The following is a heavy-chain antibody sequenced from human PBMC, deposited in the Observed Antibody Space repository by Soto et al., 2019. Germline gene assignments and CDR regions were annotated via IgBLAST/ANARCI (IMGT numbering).Heavy chain of an antibody. CDR2: IWYDGSNK. CDR3: AGDQYGAQNYFDY. D-gene: IGHD4-17*01. Sequence: PGGSLRVSCAASGFTFSTYGMHWVRQAPGKGLEWVAVIWYDGSNKYYVDSVKGRFSISRDNSKNTLYLQMNNLRAEDTAVYYCAGDQYGAQNYFDYWGQET. V-gene: IGHV3-33*01. CDR1: GFTFSTYG. J-gene: IGHJ4*02.